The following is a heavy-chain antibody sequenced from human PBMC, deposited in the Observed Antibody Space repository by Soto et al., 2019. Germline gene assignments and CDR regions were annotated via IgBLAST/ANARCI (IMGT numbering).Heavy chain of an antibody. CDR2: ISSSDNSI. J-gene: IGHJ4*02. D-gene: IGHD2-2*01. CDR1: GFIFSSYD. Sequence: PGGSLRLSCAASGFIFSSYDMNWVRQAPGKGLEWISYISSSDNSIYYADSVKGRFTISSDNTKNLLYLQMNSLRAEDTAVYYCARRSCSTTSCFIDYWGQGTLVSVSS. CDR3: ARRSCSTTSCFIDY. V-gene: IGHV3-48*03.